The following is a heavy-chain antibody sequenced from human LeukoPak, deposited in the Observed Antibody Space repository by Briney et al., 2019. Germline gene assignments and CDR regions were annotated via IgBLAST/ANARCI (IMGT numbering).Heavy chain of an antibody. J-gene: IGHJ4*02. D-gene: IGHD3-22*01. Sequence: GGSLRLSCAASGFTFSSYAMSWVRQAPGKGLEWVSAISGSGGSTYYADSVKGRFTISRDNSKNTLYLQTNSLRAEDTAVYYCAKGFRYYYDSSGYPDYWGQGTLVTVSS. CDR1: GFTFSSYA. V-gene: IGHV3-23*01. CDR3: AKGFRYYYDSSGYPDY. CDR2: ISGSGGST.